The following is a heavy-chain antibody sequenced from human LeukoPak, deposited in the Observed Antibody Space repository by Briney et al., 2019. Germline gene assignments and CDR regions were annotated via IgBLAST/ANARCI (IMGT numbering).Heavy chain of an antibody. D-gene: IGHD3-9*01. CDR3: ARESNILTNFDY. CDR2: LTGSGGST. Sequence: GGSLRLSCAASGFTFNTYAVAWVRQAPGKGLEWVSTLTGSGGSTYYADSVKGRFTISRDNSKNTLYLQMNSLRAEDTAVFYCARESNILTNFDYWGQGTLVTVSS. V-gene: IGHV3-23*01. J-gene: IGHJ4*02. CDR1: GFTFNTYA.